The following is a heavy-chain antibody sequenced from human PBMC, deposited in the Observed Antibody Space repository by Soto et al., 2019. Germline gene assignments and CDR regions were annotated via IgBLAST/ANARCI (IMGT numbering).Heavy chain of an antibody. CDR2: INHSGST. CDR3: ARVTKHDFWSGYSSYYYGMDV. V-gene: IGHV4-34*01. Sequence: PSETLSLTCAVYGGSFSGYYWSWIRQPPGKGLEWIGEINHSGSTNYNPSLKSRVTISVDTSKNQFSLKLSSVTAADTAVYYCARVTKHDFWSGYSSYYYGMDVWGQGTTVTVS. D-gene: IGHD3-3*01. CDR1: GGSFSGYY. J-gene: IGHJ6*02.